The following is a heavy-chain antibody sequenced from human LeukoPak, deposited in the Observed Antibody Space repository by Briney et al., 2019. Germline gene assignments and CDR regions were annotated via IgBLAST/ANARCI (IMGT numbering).Heavy chain of an antibody. CDR2: INPNSGGT. CDR3: ARGKVGATQPGSY. CDR1: VYTFTRYY. J-gene: IGHJ4*02. V-gene: IGHV1-2*02. D-gene: IGHD1-26*01. Sequence: GASVTVSCKASVYTFTRYYMHWVRQAPGQGLEWMGWINPNSGGTNYAQKFQGRVTMTRDTSISTAYMELSRLRSDDTAVYYCARGKVGATQPGSYWGQGTLVTVSS.